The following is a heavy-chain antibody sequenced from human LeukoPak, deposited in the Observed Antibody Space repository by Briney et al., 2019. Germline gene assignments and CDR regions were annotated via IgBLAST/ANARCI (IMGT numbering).Heavy chain of an antibody. CDR1: GFTFSIYS. Sequence: PGGSLRLSCVVSGFTFSIYSMSWVRQAPGKGLEWVSYISSTSSTISYADSVKGRFTISRDNAENSLYLQMNNLRAEDTAVYYCARAGDFSFKDWGQGTLVTVSS. D-gene: IGHD3-3*01. J-gene: IGHJ4*02. V-gene: IGHV3-48*01. CDR3: ARAGDFSFKD. CDR2: ISSTSSTI.